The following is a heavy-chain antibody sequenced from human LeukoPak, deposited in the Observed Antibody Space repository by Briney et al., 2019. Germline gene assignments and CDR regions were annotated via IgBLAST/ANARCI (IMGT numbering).Heavy chain of an antibody. CDR1: GYPISSGYY. V-gene: IGHV4-38-2*01. D-gene: IGHD2-2*01. Sequence: PSETLSLTCAVSGYPISSGYYWGWIRQPPGKGLEWIGSIYHSGSTYYNPSLKSRVTISVDTSKNQFSLKLSSVTAADTAVYYCARGGPAAIDYWGQGTLVTVSS. CDR3: ARGGPAAIDY. CDR2: IYHSGST. J-gene: IGHJ4*02.